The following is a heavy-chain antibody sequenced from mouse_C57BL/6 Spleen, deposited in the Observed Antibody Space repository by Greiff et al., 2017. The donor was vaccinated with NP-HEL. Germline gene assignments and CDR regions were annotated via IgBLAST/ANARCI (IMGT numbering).Heavy chain of an antibody. CDR2: IDPSDSYT. V-gene: IGHV1-50*01. CDR1: GYTFTSYW. J-gene: IGHJ3*01. CDR3: ARSDDGYYGWFAY. Sequence: QVQLQQPGAELVKPGASVKLSCKASGYTFTSYWMQWVKQRPGQGLEWIGEIDPSDSYTNYNQKFQGKATLTVDTSSSTAFMQLSSLTSEDSAVYYCARSDDGYYGWFAYWGQGTLVTVSA. D-gene: IGHD2-3*01.